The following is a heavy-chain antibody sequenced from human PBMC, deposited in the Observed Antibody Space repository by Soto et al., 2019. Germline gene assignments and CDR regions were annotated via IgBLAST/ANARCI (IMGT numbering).Heavy chain of an antibody. V-gene: IGHV4-39*01. D-gene: IGHD3-22*01. Sequence: SETLSLTCTVSGGSISSSSYYWGWIRQPPGKGLEWIGSIYYSGSTYYNPSLKSRVTISVDTSKNQFSLKLSSVTAADTAVYYCARPLGGVVITTGGWFDPWGQGTLVTVSS. J-gene: IGHJ5*02. CDR1: GGSISSSSYY. CDR2: IYYSGST. CDR3: ARPLGGVVITTGGWFDP.